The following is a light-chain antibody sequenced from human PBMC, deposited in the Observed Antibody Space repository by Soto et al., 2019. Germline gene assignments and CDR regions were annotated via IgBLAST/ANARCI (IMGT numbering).Light chain of an antibody. CDR1: SSDVGGHNY. V-gene: IGLV2-14*03. CDR2: DVT. J-gene: IGLJ1*01. CDR3: ISYTSSSTLGV. Sequence: QSALTQPASVSGSPGQSITISCTGTSSDVGGHNYVSWYQQHPGKAPKLMIFDVTNRPSGVSNRFSGSKSGNTASLTISGLQAEDEADYYCISYTSSSTLGVFGTGTKVTVL.